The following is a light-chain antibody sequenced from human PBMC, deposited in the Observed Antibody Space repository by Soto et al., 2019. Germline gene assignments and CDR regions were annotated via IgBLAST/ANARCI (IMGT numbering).Light chain of an antibody. CDR2: GAS. CDR3: QQYNNWPRT. V-gene: IGKV3-15*01. CDR1: QSVSSN. Sequence: EIVITQSPATLSVSPGERATLSCRASQSVSSNLAWYQQKPGQAPRLLIYGASTRATGIPARFSGSGSGIEFTLTISSLQSEDFAVYYCQQYNNWPRTFGQGTKVDIK. J-gene: IGKJ1*01.